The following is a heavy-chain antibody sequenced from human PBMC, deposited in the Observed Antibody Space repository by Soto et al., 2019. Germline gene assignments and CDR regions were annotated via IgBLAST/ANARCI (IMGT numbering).Heavy chain of an antibody. CDR1: GYTFTVYA. D-gene: IGHD6-19*01. V-gene: IGHV1-3*01. CDR2: VNAGNGDT. J-gene: IGHJ6*02. Sequence: QVQLVQSGAEVKMPGASVKVSCKASGYTFTVYAIHWVRQGPGHRLEWMGWVNAGNGDTKYSQKFQGRVTVTRHTSASTAYMELSSLRSEDTAVYSCARDLSGNSYYGMAVWGQGSTVIVSS. CDR3: ARDLSGNSYYGMAV.